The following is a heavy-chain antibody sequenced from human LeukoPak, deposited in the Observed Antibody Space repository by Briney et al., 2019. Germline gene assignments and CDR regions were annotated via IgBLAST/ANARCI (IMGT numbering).Heavy chain of an antibody. CDR2: ISSSCSTI. J-gene: IGHJ6*04. CDR3: AELGITMIGGV. V-gene: IGHV3-48*03. Sequence: PGGSLRLSCAASGFTFSSYEMNWVRQALGKGLEWVSYISSSCSTIYYADSVKGRFTISRDNAKNSLYLQMNSLRAEDTAVYYCAELGITMIGGVWGKGTTVTISS. D-gene: IGHD3-10*02. CDR1: GFTFSSYE.